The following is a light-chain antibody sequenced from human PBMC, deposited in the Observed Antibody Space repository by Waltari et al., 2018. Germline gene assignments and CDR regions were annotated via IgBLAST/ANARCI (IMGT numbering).Light chain of an antibody. CDR2: KAS. V-gene: IGKV1-5*03. J-gene: IGKJ1*01. Sequence: DIQLAQSPSTLSAFVGDRVPIPCRASQSISGWLAWYQQKPGKAPNLLIFKASTLESGVPSRFSGSGSGTEFTLTINSLQPDDFATYYCQQYKSPTWTFGQGTKVEIK. CDR1: QSISGW. CDR3: QQYKSPTWT.